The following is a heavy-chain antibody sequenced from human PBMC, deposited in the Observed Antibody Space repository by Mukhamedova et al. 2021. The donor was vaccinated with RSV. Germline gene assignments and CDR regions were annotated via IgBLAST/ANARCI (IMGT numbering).Heavy chain of an antibody. CDR3: ARDLTGATSY. V-gene: IGHV3-72*01. Sequence: YTTEYAASVRGRFTISRDDSKNSVFLQMNSLRTEDSAIYYCARDLTGATSYWGQGTLVTVS. J-gene: IGHJ4*02. D-gene: IGHD1-1*01. CDR2: YTT.